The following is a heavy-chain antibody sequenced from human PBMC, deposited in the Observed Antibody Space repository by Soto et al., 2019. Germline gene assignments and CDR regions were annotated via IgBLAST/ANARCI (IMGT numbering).Heavy chain of an antibody. CDR1: GGTFSSYA. V-gene: IGHV1-69*05. Sequence: QVQLVQSGAEVKKPGSSVKVSCKASGGTFSSYAISWVRQAPGQGLEWMGGIIPIFGTANYAQKFQGRVTLHXAXSXXTAYMELSSLRSEDTAVYYCARHVPAAGYYYGMDVWGQGTTVTVSS. CDR2: IIPIFGTA. CDR3: ARHVPAAGYYYGMDV. D-gene: IGHD2-2*01. J-gene: IGHJ6*02.